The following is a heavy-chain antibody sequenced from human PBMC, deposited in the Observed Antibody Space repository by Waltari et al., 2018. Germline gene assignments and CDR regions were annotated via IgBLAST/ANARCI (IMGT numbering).Heavy chain of an antibody. Sequence: QWGAGLLKPSETLSLTCAVYGGSFSGYYWSWIRQPPGKGLEWIGEINHSGSTNYNPSLKSRVTISVDTSKNQFSLKLSSVTAADTAVYYCARGNNWWQWLVLGAFDIWGQGTMVTVSS. V-gene: IGHV4-34*01. CDR1: GGSFSGYY. CDR3: ARGNNWWQWLVLGAFDI. J-gene: IGHJ3*02. CDR2: INHSGST. D-gene: IGHD6-19*01.